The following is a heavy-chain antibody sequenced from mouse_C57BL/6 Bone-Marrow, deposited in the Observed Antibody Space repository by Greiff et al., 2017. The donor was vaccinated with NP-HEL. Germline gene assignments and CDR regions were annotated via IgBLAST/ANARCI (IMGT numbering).Heavy chain of an antibody. CDR1: GYTFTSYW. CDR2: INPSSGYT. D-gene: IGHD1-1*01. Sequence: QVQLQQPGADLVKPGASVKLSCKASGYTFTSYWMHWVKQRPGQGLEWIGYINPSSGYTKYNQKFKDKATLTADKSSSTAYMQLSSLTYEDTAVYYCAGYYYGSRRSWFAYWGQGTLVTVSA. CDR3: AGYYYGSRRSWFAY. V-gene: IGHV1-7*01. J-gene: IGHJ3*01.